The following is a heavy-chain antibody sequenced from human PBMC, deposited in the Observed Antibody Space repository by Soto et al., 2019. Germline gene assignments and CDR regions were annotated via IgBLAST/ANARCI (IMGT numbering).Heavy chain of an antibody. CDR1: GYTFTSYA. J-gene: IGHJ4*02. CDR2: INAGNGNT. V-gene: IGHV1-3*01. CDR3: ARVGGYYVIDY. D-gene: IGHD3-22*01. Sequence: QVQLVQSGAEVKKPGASVKVSCKASGYTFTSYAMHWVRQAPGQRLEWMGWINAGNGNTKYSQKFQGRVTITSDTSASTAYMEMSSLRSEDTAVYYWARVGGYYVIDYWGQGTLVNVSS.